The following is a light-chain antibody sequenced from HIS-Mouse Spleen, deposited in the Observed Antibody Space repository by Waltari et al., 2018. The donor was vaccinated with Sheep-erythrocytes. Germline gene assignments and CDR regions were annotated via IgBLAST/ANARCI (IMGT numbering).Light chain of an antibody. J-gene: IGLJ3*02. V-gene: IGLV3-10*01. CDR1: ALPTKY. CDR3: YSTDSSGNHSNWV. CDR2: EDS. Sequence: SYELTQPPSVSVSPGQTARITCSGDALPTKYAHWSQQKSGQAPVLVIYEDSKRPSGIPERFSGSSSGTMATLTISGAQVEDEADYYCYSTDSSGNHSNWVFGGGTKLTVL.